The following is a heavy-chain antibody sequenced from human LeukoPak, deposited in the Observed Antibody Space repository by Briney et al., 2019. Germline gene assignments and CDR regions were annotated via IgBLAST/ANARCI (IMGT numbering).Heavy chain of an antibody. CDR1: GVTFSNYW. V-gene: IGHV3-7*04. CDR3: ARVVVAATGAFDI. CDR2: IKQDASEI. D-gene: IGHD6-19*01. Sequence: PGGALRLSCAVSGVTFSNYWMSWVRQAPGKGGGGVTSIKQDASEILFVASLKCRFTISRHNANSSLYLQVNSLRVEDTAVYYCARVVVAATGAFDIWGQGTMVTVSS. J-gene: IGHJ3*02.